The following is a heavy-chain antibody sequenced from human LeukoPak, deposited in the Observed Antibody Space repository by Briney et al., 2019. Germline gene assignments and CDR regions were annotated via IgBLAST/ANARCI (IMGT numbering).Heavy chain of an antibody. Sequence: GASVKLSCKASGYTFTSYGISWVRQAPGQGLEWMGWINPNSGGTNYAQKFQGRVTMTRDTSISTAYMELSRLRSDDTAVYYCARDGGYYDSSGYYYIDYWGQGTLVTVSS. J-gene: IGHJ4*02. CDR3: ARDGGYYDSSGYYYIDY. CDR1: GYTFTSYG. V-gene: IGHV1-2*02. CDR2: INPNSGGT. D-gene: IGHD3-22*01.